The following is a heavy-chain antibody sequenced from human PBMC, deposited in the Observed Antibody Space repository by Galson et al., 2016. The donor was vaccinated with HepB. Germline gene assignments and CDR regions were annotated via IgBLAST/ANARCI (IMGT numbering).Heavy chain of an antibody. CDR3: ARSRGHSYGYVEY. Sequence: SKTLSLTCIVSGGSISTYYWNWIRQSPGKGLEWIGYVYYSGTTVCNPSLKRRVTMSVDTSKSQFSLKLSSVTAADTAVYFCARSRGHSYGYVEYWGQGTLVSVSS. J-gene: IGHJ4*02. D-gene: IGHD5-18*01. CDR1: GGSISTYY. V-gene: IGHV4-59*01. CDR2: VYYSGTT.